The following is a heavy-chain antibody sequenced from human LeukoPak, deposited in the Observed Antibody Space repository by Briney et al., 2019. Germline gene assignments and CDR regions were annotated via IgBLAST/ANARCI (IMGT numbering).Heavy chain of an antibody. Sequence: PGRSLRLSCAASGFTFSSYGMHWVRQAPGKGLEWVAVISYDGSNKYYADSVKGRFTISRDNSKNTLYLQMNSLRAEDTAVYYCAKERLTSVVYWGQGTLVTVSS. J-gene: IGHJ4*02. D-gene: IGHD1-14*01. CDR1: GFTFSSYG. CDR2: ISYDGSNK. V-gene: IGHV3-30*18. CDR3: AKERLTSVVY.